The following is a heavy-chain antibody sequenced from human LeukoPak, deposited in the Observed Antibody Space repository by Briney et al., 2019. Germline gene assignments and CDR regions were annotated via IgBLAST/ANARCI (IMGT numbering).Heavy chain of an antibody. CDR3: AKGSRWLAYNFGY. Sequence: GGSLRLSCAASGFTFSSYGMHWVRQAPGKGLEWVAFIRYDGSNKYYADSVKGRFTISRDNSKNTLYLQMNSLRAEDTAVYYCAKGSRWLAYNFGYWGQGTLVTVSS. V-gene: IGHV3-30*02. J-gene: IGHJ4*02. CDR2: IRYDGSNK. CDR1: GFTFSSYG. D-gene: IGHD6-19*01.